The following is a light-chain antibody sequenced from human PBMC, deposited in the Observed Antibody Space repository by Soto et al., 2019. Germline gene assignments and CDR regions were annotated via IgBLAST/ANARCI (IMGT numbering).Light chain of an antibody. CDR2: AAS. CDR1: QTINNNF. V-gene: IGKV3-20*01. CDR3: QQYGDSPRT. Sequence: EIVMTQSPGTLSLSPGERATLSCRASQTINNNFLGWYQQKPGQPPRLLIFAASRRATGIPDRFSGSGSGTDFTLTISRLEPGDFGVYYCQQYGDSPRTFGQGTKVETK. J-gene: IGKJ1*01.